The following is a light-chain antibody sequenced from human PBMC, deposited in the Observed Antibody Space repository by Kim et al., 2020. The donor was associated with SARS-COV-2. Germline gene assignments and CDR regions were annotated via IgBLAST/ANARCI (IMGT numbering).Light chain of an antibody. Sequence: APGKTARITCGGNNIGTKAVHWYQQEPGQAPVLVIYYDSDRPSGIPERFSGSNSRDTATLTISRVEAGDEADYYCQVWDSSSDHVVFGGGTKLTVL. CDR2: YDS. CDR3: QVWDSSSDHVV. J-gene: IGLJ2*01. V-gene: IGLV3-21*04. CDR1: NIGTKA.